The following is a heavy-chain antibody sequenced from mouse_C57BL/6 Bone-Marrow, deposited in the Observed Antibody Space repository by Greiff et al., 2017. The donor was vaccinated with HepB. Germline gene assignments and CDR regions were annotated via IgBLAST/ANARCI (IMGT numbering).Heavy chain of an antibody. CDR3: ARDYYYGSSLYAMDY. V-gene: IGHV1-22*01. Sequence: VQLQQSGPELVKPGASVKMSCKASGYTFTDYNMHWVKQSHGKSLEWIGYINPNNGGTSYNQKFKGKATLTVNKSSSTAYMELRSLTSEDSAVYYCARDYYYGSSLYAMDYWGQGTSVTVSS. CDR2: INPNNGGT. D-gene: IGHD1-1*01. J-gene: IGHJ4*01. CDR1: GYTFTDYN.